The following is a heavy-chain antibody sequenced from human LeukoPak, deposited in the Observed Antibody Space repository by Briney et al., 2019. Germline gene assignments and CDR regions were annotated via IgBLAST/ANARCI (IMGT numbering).Heavy chain of an antibody. CDR1: GDSVSSTTSY. V-gene: IGHV4-39*01. CDR2: ISYSGIT. D-gene: IGHD6-19*01. J-gene: IGHJ4*02. CDR3: ARQLAGLFFNS. Sequence: PSETLSLTCTVSGDSVSSTTSYWTWIRQPPGQGLEYIGSISYSGITFYNPSLKSRVTMSVDTSKNQFSLKLNSVTAADTAVYFCARQLAGLFFNSWGQGTLVAVSS.